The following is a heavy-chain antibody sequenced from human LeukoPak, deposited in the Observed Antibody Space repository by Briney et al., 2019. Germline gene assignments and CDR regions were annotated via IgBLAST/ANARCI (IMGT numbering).Heavy chain of an antibody. Sequence: SETLSLTCAVYGGSFSGYYRSWIRQPPGKGLEWIGEINHSGSTNYNPSLKSRVTMSVDTSKNQFSLKLSSVTAADTAVYYCARGRRSWYFNNWFDPWGQGTLVTVSS. CDR2: INHSGST. CDR1: GGSFSGYY. V-gene: IGHV4-34*01. CDR3: ARGRRSWYFNNWFDP. J-gene: IGHJ5*02. D-gene: IGHD6-13*01.